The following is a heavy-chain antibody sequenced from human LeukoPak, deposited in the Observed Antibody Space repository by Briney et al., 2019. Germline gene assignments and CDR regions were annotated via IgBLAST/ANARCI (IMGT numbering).Heavy chain of an antibody. J-gene: IGHJ4*02. CDR2: ISYDGCNK. D-gene: IGHD3-10*01. CDR1: GFSFSSYT. CDR3: SRDRIGTMVRGVIIRPGGYFDY. Sequence: GGSLRLSCAASGFSFSSYTMHWVRQAPGKGLEWVAVISYDGCNKYYPDSVKGRFTISRDNAKNTQHLEMNSLRAEDTAVYYWSRDRIGTMVRGVIIRPGGYFDYWGQGTLVTVSS. V-gene: IGHV3-30-3*01.